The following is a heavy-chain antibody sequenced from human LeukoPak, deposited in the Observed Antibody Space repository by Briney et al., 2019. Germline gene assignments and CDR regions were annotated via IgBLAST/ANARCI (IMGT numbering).Heavy chain of an antibody. V-gene: IGHV3-23*01. Sequence: QPGGSLRLSCTASGFTFSSYAMTWIRQAPGKGLEWVSGISGSGGRTYYADSVKGRVTISRDNSKNSLYLQMNSLRAEDTAVYYCARSTAPYYDFWSGYYTEGGVGYYFDYWGQGTLVTVSS. CDR2: ISGSGGRT. J-gene: IGHJ4*02. CDR3: ARSTAPYYDFWSGYYTEGGVGYYFDY. CDR1: GFTFSSYA. D-gene: IGHD3-3*01.